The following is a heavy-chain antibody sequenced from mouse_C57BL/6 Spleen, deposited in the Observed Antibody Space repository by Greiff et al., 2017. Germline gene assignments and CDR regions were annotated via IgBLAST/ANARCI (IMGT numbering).Heavy chain of an antibody. Sequence: EVQGVESGGDLVKPGGSLKLSCAASGFTFSSYGMSWVRQTPDKRLEWVATISSGGSYTYYPDSVKGRFTISRDNAKNTLYLQMSSLKSEDTARYYCARHEGRGYFDYWGQGTTLTVSS. CDR3: ARHEGRGYFDY. CDR1: GFTFSSYG. J-gene: IGHJ2*01. V-gene: IGHV5-6*01. CDR2: ISSGGSYT.